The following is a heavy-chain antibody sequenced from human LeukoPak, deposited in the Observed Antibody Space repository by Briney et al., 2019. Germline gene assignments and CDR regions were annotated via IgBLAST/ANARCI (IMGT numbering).Heavy chain of an antibody. CDR3: ARLRFGEFLFSQYYYYYMDV. CDR2: IYYSGST. Sequence: PSETLSLTCTVSGGSISSSSYYWGWIRQPPGKGLEWIGSIYYSGSTYYNPSLKSRVTISVDTSKNQFSLKLSSVTAADTAVYYCARLRFGEFLFSQYYYYYMDVWGKGTTVTVSS. V-gene: IGHV4-39*01. CDR1: GGSISSSSYY. J-gene: IGHJ6*03. D-gene: IGHD3-10*01.